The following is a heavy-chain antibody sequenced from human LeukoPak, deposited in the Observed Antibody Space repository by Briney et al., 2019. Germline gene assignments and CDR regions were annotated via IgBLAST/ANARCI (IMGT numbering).Heavy chain of an antibody. V-gene: IGHV4-34*01. CDR1: GGSFSGYY. CDR3: ARGGDRSFDY. CDR2: IHHSGSI. D-gene: IGHD3-10*01. J-gene: IGHJ4*02. Sequence: PSETLSLTCAVYGGSFSGYYWSWIRQPPGKGLEWIAEIHHSGSINYNPSLKSRVTISVDKAKNQFSLNLNSVTAADTAVYYCARGGDRSFDYWGQGTPVTVSS.